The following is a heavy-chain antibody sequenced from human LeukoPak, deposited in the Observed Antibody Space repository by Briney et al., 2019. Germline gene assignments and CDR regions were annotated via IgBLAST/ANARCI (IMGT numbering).Heavy chain of an antibody. J-gene: IGHJ5*02. CDR3: ARDYGSGSYPFDWFDP. CDR1: GYTFTGYY. D-gene: IGHD3-10*01. V-gene: IGHV1-2*02. CDR2: INPNSGGT. Sequence: GASVKVSCKASGYTFTGYYMLWVRQAPGQGLEWMGWINPNSGGTNYAQKFQGRVTMTRDTSISTAYMELSRLRSDDTAVYYCARDYGSGSYPFDWFDPWGQGTLVTVSS.